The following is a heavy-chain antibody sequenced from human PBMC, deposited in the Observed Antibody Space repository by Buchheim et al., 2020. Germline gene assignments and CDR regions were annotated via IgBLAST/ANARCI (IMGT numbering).Heavy chain of an antibody. D-gene: IGHD3-3*01. CDR2: IYSGGST. Sequence: EVQLVESGGGLVQPGGSLRLSCAASGFTVSSNYMSWVRQAPGKGLEWVSDIYSGGSTYYADSVTGRFTISRDNSKNTLYLQMNSLRAEDTAVYYCARDSYYDFWSGSDYWGQGTL. CDR3: ARDSYYDFWSGSDY. J-gene: IGHJ4*02. CDR1: GFTVSSNY. V-gene: IGHV3-66*01.